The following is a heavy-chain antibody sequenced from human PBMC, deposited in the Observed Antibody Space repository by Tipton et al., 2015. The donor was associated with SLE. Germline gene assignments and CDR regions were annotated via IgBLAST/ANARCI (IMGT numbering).Heavy chain of an antibody. CDR1: GASITSNSYS. D-gene: IGHD3-3*01. J-gene: IGHJ6*03. CDR2: IYTSGST. Sequence: TLSLTCTVSGASITSNSYSWNWIRQPAGKGLEWIGHIYTSGSTNYSPSLNSRVTISLDTSKNQFSLKLSSVTAADTAVYYCARTSTYYDFWSGSYYYYYYMDVWGKGTTVTVSS. V-gene: IGHV4-61*09. CDR3: ARTSTYYDFWSGSYYYYYYMDV.